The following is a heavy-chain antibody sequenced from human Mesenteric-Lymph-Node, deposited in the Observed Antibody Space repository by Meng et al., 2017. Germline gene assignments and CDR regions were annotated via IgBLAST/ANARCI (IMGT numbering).Heavy chain of an antibody. CDR2: MNPNSGNT. V-gene: IGHV1-8*03. J-gene: IGHJ4*02. CDR3: ARYYYDSSGYTGVSDY. D-gene: IGHD3-22*01. CDR1: GYTFTSYD. Sequence: VQSGAQVKKPGASVKVSCKASGYTFTSYDNNWVRQATGQGLEWMGWMNPNSGNTGYAQKFQGRVTITRNTSISTAYMELSSLRSEDTAVYYCARYYYDSSGYTGVSDYWGQGTLVTVSS.